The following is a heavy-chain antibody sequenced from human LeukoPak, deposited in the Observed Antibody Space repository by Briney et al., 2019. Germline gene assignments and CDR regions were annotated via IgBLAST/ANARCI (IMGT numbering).Heavy chain of an antibody. CDR3: ARRCSGGSCYGFDY. D-gene: IGHD2-15*01. Sequence: GESLQISCKGSGYSFTSYWIAWVRQLPGKGLEWMGTIYPGGSDTRYSPSFQRQVTISADKSISTAYLQWSSLKASDTAMYFCARRCSGGSCYGFDYWGQGALVTVSS. CDR1: GYSFTSYW. V-gene: IGHV5-51*01. CDR2: IYPGGSDT. J-gene: IGHJ4*02.